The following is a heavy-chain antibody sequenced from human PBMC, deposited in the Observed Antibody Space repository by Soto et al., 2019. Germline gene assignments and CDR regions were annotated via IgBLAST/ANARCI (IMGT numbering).Heavy chain of an antibody. CDR1: GFTFTSSA. J-gene: IGHJ4*02. Sequence: ASVKVSCKASGFTFTSSAFQWVRQARGQRLEWIGWIAVGSGYTNYAQRFQDRVTLTRDMSTATTYMELSRLTSEDTAIYYCAADATAWQQMVPSDYWGRGTRVSVAS. CDR3: AADATAWQQMVPSDY. V-gene: IGHV1-58*01. D-gene: IGHD2-8*01. CDR2: IAVGSGYT.